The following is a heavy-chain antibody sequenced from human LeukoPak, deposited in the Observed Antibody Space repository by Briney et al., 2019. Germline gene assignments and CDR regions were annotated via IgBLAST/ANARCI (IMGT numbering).Heavy chain of an antibody. CDR1: GFTFSSYW. CDR3: SRDTADDAFDI. Sequence: PGGSLRLSCAASGFTFSSYWMHWVRQAPGKGPVWVSRINSDGSTTSYADSVKGRFTISRDNAKNTLYLQMNSLRAEDTAVYYCSRDTADDAFDIWGQRTMVTVSS. J-gene: IGHJ3*02. CDR2: INSDGSTT. V-gene: IGHV3-74*01.